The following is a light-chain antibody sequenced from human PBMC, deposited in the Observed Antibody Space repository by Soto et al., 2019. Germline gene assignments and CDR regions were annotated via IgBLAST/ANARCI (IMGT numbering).Light chain of an antibody. CDR3: SSYTSSSTPFV. CDR1: SSDVGGYDY. J-gene: IGLJ1*01. CDR2: EVT. Sequence: QSALTQPPSASGSPGQTVTISCTGTSSDVGGYDYVSWYQQHPGEAPKLIIYEVTKRPSGVPDRFSGSKSGNTASLTVSGLQAEDEADYYCSSYTSSSTPFVFGTGTKVTVL. V-gene: IGLV2-8*01.